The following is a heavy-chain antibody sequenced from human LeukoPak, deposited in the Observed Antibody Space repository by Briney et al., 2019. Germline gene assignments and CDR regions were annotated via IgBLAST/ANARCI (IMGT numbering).Heavy chain of an antibody. CDR3: ARDGSSSWYGRRFDP. CDR2: MNPNSGNT. J-gene: IGHJ5*02. Sequence: ASVKVSCKASGYTFTSYDINWVRQATGQGLEWMGWMNPNSGNTGYAQKFQGRVTMTRNTSISTAYMELSSLRSEDTAVYYCARDGSSSWYGRRFDPWGQGTLVTVSS. V-gene: IGHV1-8*01. CDR1: GYTFTSYD. D-gene: IGHD6-13*01.